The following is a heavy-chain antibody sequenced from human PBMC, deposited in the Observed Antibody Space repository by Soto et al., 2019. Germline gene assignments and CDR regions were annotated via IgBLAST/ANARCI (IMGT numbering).Heavy chain of an antibody. Sequence: QVQLQESGPGLVKPSETLSLTCTVSGGSISSYYWSWIRQPPGKGLEWIGYIYYSGSTNYNPSLKSRVTITVDTSKNQFSLTLSSVTAADTAVYYCARVTPTVYYYYYYMDVWGKGTTVTVSS. CDR3: ARVTPTVYYYYYYMDV. V-gene: IGHV4-59*01. CDR1: GGSISSYY. D-gene: IGHD1-1*01. CDR2: IYYSGST. J-gene: IGHJ6*03.